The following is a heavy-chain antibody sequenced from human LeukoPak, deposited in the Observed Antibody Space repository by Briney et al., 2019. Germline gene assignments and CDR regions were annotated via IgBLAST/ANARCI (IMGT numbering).Heavy chain of an antibody. D-gene: IGHD3-10*01. Sequence: SETLSLTCTVSGGSISSYYWSWIRQPAGKGLESIGRFYTTGSTNYNPSLKSRVTISVDTARNQFSLNLNSVTAADTAVYYCARSVLWFGDLGYWGQGILVTVSS. CDR2: FYTTGST. J-gene: IGHJ4*02. CDR3: ARSVLWFGDLGY. V-gene: IGHV4-4*07. CDR1: GGSISSYY.